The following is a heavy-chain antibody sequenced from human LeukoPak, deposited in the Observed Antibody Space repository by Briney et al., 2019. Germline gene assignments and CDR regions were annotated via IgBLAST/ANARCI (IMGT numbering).Heavy chain of an antibody. V-gene: IGHV3-7*01. CDR2: IIQNGNEK. CDR3: AREGASKISHAFDI. J-gene: IGHJ3*02. CDR1: GFPFSTYW. Sequence: GGSLRLPCAVSGFPFSTYWMTWVRQAPGKGLEWVANIIQNGNEKFYVGSVKGRFTISRDNAKNSLYLQMNSLRAEDTAVYYCAREGASKISHAFDIWGQGTMVTVSS. D-gene: IGHD3-16*01.